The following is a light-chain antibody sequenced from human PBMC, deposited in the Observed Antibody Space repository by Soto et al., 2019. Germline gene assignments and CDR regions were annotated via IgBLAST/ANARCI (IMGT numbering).Light chain of an antibody. V-gene: IGKV3-20*01. CDR3: QQYGSSGT. CDR2: GAS. J-gene: IGKJ1*01. Sequence: EIVLAQSPGTLSLSPGEIATLSCRASQSVSSSYLAWYQQKPGQAPRLLIFGASNRATGIPDRFSGSGSGTDFTLTISRLEPEDFAVYYCQQYGSSGTFGQGIRWIS. CDR1: QSVSSSY.